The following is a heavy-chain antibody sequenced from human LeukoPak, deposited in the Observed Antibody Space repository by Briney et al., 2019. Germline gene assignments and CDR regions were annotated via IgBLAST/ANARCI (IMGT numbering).Heavy chain of an antibody. Sequence: ASVKVSCKASGYTFTSYAMHWVRQAPGQRLEWMGWINAGNGNTKYSQKFQGGVTITRDTSASTAYMELSSLRSEDTAVYYCARDYDSSGYCHGCFENTYGMDVWGQGTTVTVSS. V-gene: IGHV1-3*01. CDR2: INAGNGNT. CDR1: GYTFTSYA. J-gene: IGHJ6*02. D-gene: IGHD3-22*01. CDR3: ARDYDSSGYCHGCFENTYGMDV.